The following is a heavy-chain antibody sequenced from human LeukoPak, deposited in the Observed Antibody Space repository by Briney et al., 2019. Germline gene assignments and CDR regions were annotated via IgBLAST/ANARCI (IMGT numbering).Heavy chain of an antibody. CDR3: ARTDETAPAEDFQH. Sequence: PGGSLRLSCAASGFSVSSNYMSWVRQAPGKGLEWGSVIYSGGSTYYADSVKGRFTISRDNSKNTLYLQMKSLRAEDTAVYYCARTDETAPAEDFQHWGQGTLVTVSS. V-gene: IGHV3-53*01. CDR1: GFSVSSNY. J-gene: IGHJ1*01. CDR2: IYSGGST. D-gene: IGHD2-21*02.